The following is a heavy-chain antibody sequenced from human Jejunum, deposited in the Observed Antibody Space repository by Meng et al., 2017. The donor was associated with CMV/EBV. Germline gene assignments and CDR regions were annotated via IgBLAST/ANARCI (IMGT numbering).Heavy chain of an antibody. J-gene: IGHJ4*02. V-gene: IGHV1-3*01. CDR2: INAVNGHT. Sequence: QLVDAGAEVKNLWAPVEVSCKASGYTFTSYAMDGVRQAPGQRLEWMGCINAVNGHTKYSQKFQRRVTITRDTSASTAYMELISLRSEDTAVYYCARGEGYCTNGVCSPGYWGQGSLVTVSS. CDR3: ARGEGYCTNGVCSPGY. CDR1: GYTFTSYA. D-gene: IGHD2-8*01.